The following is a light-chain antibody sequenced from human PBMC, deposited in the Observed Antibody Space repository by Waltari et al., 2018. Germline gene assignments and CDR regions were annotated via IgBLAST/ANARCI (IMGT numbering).Light chain of an antibody. CDR2: ATS. J-gene: IGKJ1*01. CDR1: QSISNY. V-gene: IGKV1-39*01. CDR3: QQSYSQTRT. Sequence: DIQMTQSPFSLSASVGDRVPITCRASQSISNYLNWYQQKPGKALNLLIYATSSLHSGIPARFSGSGSGRDFTLSISSLQPEDFATYGCQQSYSQTRTFGQGTKVEIK.